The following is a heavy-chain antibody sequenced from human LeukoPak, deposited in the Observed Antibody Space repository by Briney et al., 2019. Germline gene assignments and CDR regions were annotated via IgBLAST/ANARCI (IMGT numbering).Heavy chain of an antibody. D-gene: IGHD6-13*01. J-gene: IGHJ4*02. V-gene: IGHV3-53*04. CDR3: AREQLGRYYFDY. Sequence: GGSLRLSCAASGFTFSNAWMSWVRQAPGKGLEWVSVIYSGGSTYYADSVKGRFTTSRHNSKNTLYLQMNSLRAEDTAVYYCAREQLGRYYFDYWGQGTLVTVSS. CDR2: IYSGGST. CDR1: GFTFSNAW.